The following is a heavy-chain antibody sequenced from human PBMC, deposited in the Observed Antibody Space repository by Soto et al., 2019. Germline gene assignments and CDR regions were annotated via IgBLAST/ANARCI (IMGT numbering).Heavy chain of an antibody. D-gene: IGHD2-2*02. J-gene: IGHJ6*02. Sequence: ASVKVSCKASGYTFSGYYIHWLRQAPGQGLEWMGWINPNSGGTDYAQKFQGRVTVTRDTPTSTAYMELSRLTSDDTAVYYCARSLTEGYCTITGCYTRPLYGMDVWGQGTTVTVSS. CDR3: ARSLTEGYCTITGCYTRPLYGMDV. CDR2: INPNSGGT. CDR1: GYTFSGYY. V-gene: IGHV1-2*02.